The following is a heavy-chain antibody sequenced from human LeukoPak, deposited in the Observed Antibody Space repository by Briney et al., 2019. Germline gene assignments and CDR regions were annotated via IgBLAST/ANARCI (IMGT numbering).Heavy chain of an antibody. Sequence: GGSLRLFCAACGFTVSRNYMSCVPQAPGKGLVWVSDIYSGGSTYYAASVKGRFTISRDNSKNTLYLQMNSLRAEDTAVYYCASIAVAGTQIPYYDGMDVWGQGTTVTVSS. J-gene: IGHJ6*02. CDR1: GFTVSRNY. CDR3: ASIAVAGTQIPYYDGMDV. D-gene: IGHD6-19*01. V-gene: IGHV3-66*01. CDR2: IYSGGST.